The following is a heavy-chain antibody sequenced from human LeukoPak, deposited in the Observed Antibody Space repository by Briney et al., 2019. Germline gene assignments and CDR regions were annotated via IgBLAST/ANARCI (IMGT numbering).Heavy chain of an antibody. Sequence: GASVKVSCKASGYTFTNYGISWVRQAPGQGLEWMGWINPNSGGTNYAQKFQGRVTMTRDTSISTAYMELSRLRSDDTAVYYCARGKSDSSGSGYYYYGMDVWGQGTTVTVSS. CDR1: GYTFTNYG. CDR2: INPNSGGT. J-gene: IGHJ6*02. D-gene: IGHD6-19*01. CDR3: ARGKSDSSGSGYYYYGMDV. V-gene: IGHV1-2*02.